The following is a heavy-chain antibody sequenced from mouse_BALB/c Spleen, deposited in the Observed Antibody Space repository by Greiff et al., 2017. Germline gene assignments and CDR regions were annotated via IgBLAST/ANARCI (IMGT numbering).Heavy chain of an antibody. Sequence: EVQLQQSGPELVKPGASVKMSCKASGYTFTSYVMHWVKQKPGQGLEWIGYINPYNDGTKYNEKFKGKATLTSDKSSSTAYMELSSLTSEDSAVYYCARRGTTVGETFAYWGQGTLVTVSA. V-gene: IGHV1-14*01. CDR1: GYTFTSYV. J-gene: IGHJ3*01. CDR3: ARRGTTVGETFAY. CDR2: INPYNDGT. D-gene: IGHD1-1*01.